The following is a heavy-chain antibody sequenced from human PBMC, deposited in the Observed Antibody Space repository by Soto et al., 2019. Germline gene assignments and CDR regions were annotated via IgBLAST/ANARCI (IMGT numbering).Heavy chain of an antibody. Sequence: GALRLSCAASGFTFSSYAMSWVRQAPGKGLEWVSAISGSGGSTYYADSVKGRFTISRDNSKNTLYLQMNSLRAEDTAVYYCAKGGVVVVAGHFDYWGQGTLVTVSS. D-gene: IGHD2-15*01. J-gene: IGHJ4*02. CDR3: AKGGVVVVAGHFDY. CDR1: GFTFSSYA. CDR2: ISGSGGST. V-gene: IGHV3-23*01.